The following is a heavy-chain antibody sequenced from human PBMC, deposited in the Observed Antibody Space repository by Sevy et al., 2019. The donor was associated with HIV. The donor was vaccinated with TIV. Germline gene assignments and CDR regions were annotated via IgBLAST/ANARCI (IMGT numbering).Heavy chain of an antibody. CDR2: IIPVFGTT. Sequence: ASVKVSFKTSGGTFSNYGISWLRQAPGQGLEWMGGIIPVFGTTNYAQKFQGRVTIIADESTSTAYMELSSLRSEDTAVYYCARTLNSYMDVWGKGTTVTVSS. CDR3: ARTLNSYMDV. CDR1: GGTFSNYG. V-gene: IGHV1-69*13. J-gene: IGHJ6*03.